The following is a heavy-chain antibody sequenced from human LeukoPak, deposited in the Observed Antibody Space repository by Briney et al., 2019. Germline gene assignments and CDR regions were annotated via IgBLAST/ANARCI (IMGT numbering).Heavy chain of an antibody. CDR2: IIPIFGTA. CDR3: ASGGGSGSYYNVGNWFDP. J-gene: IGHJ5*02. Sequence: GASVRVSCKASGGTFSSYAISWVRQAPGQGLEWMGGIIPIFGTANYAQKFQGRVTITADESTSTAYMELSSLRSEDTAVYYCASGGGSGSYYNVGNWFDPWGQGTLVTVSS. CDR1: GGTFSSYA. D-gene: IGHD3-10*01. V-gene: IGHV1-69*13.